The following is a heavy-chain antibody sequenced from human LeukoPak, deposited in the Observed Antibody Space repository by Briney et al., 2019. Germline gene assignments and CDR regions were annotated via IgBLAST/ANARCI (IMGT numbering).Heavy chain of an antibody. CDR2: INPSGGST. Sequence: ASVKVSCKASGYTFTSYYMHWVRQAPGQGLEWMGIINPSGGSTSYAQKFQGRVTMTRDTSTSTVYMELSSLRSEDTAVYYCARDGSGTYYDFWSGYYGPAGLRALPSGYFDYWGQGTLVTVSS. J-gene: IGHJ4*02. V-gene: IGHV1-46*01. CDR3: ARDGSGTYYDFWSGYYGPAGLRALPSGYFDY. D-gene: IGHD3-3*01. CDR1: GYTFTSYY.